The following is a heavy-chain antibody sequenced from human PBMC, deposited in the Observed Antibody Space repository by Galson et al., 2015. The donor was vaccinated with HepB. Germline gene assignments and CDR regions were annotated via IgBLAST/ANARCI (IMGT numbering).Heavy chain of an antibody. D-gene: IGHD3-22*01. CDR2: ISYDGSNK. CDR1: GFTFSSYA. Sequence: SLRLSCAASGFTFSSYAMHWVRQAPGKGLEWVAVISYDGSNKYYADSVKGRFTISRDNSKNTLYLQMNSLRAEDTAVYYCARDRRNYYDSSGLWEGILLYWGQGTLVTVSS. V-gene: IGHV3-30-3*01. J-gene: IGHJ4*02. CDR3: ARDRRNYYDSSGLWEGILLY.